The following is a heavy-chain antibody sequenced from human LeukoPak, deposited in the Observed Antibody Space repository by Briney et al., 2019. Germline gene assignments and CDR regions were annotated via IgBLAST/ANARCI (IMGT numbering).Heavy chain of an antibody. D-gene: IGHD4-11*01. CDR3: ARGSTDYPHAFDI. J-gene: IGHJ3*02. Sequence: SVKVSCKGSGYIFTNYNLHWVRQAPGQGLEWMGRIIPILGIANYAQKFQGRVTITADKSTSTAYMELSSLRSEDTAVYYCARGSTDYPHAFDIWGQGTMVTVSS. CDR1: GYIFTNYN. CDR2: IIPILGIA. V-gene: IGHV1-69*02.